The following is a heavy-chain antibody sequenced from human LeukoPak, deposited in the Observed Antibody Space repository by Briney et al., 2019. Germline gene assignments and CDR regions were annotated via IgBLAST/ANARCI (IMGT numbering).Heavy chain of an antibody. CDR3: ARGWLAETTVVTPYNY. V-gene: IGHV1-69*13. Sequence: ASVKVSCKASGGTFSSYAISWVRQAPGQGLEWMGGIIPMFGTANYAQKFRGGVTITAVESMSTAYMELTSLRYEDTAVYYCARGWLAETTVVTPYNYWGQGTLVTVSS. CDR1: GGTFSSYA. J-gene: IGHJ4*02. CDR2: IIPMFGTA. D-gene: IGHD4-23*01.